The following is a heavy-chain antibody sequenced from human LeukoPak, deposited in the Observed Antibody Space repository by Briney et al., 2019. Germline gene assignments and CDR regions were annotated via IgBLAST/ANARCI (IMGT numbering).Heavy chain of an antibody. D-gene: IGHD4-17*01. V-gene: IGHV3-43D*03. CDR2: ISWDGGST. CDR1: GFTFTNYW. CDR3: AKDYDYGDYVPDYYFDY. J-gene: IGHJ4*02. Sequence: GGSLRLSCAASGFTFTNYWMHWVRQAPGKGLEWVSLISWDGGSTYYADSVKGRFTISRDNSKNSLYLQMNSLRAEDTAVYYCAKDYDYGDYVPDYYFDYWGQGTLVTVSS.